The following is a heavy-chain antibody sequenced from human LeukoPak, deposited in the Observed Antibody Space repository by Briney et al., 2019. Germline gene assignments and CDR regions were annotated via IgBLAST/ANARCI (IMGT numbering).Heavy chain of an antibody. D-gene: IGHD3-10*01. CDR3: ARDRVLGSGSSDY. V-gene: IGHV3-74*01. CDR2: IRGDGGDT. CDR1: GFPFIEYS. J-gene: IGHJ4*02. Sequence: GGSLRLSCTASGFPFIEYSMNWVRQAPGKGLVWVSRIRGDGGDTNYADSVKGRFTVSRDNAKNTLYLQMNSLTTEDTAVYFCARDRVLGSGSSDYWGQGTLVTVSS.